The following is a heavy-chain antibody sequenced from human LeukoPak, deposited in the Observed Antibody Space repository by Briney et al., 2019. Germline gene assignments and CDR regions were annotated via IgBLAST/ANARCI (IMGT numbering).Heavy chain of an antibody. D-gene: IGHD3-3*01. V-gene: IGHV1-2*06. Sequence: ASVKVSCKASGYTFTGYYMHWVRQAPGQGLEWVGRINPNSGGTNYAQKFQGRVTMTRDTSISTAYMELSRLRSDDTAVYYCARGTRRGLRFLEWLPPNWFDPWGQGTLVTVSS. CDR2: INPNSGGT. CDR3: ARGTRRGLRFLEWLPPNWFDP. CDR1: GYTFTGYY. J-gene: IGHJ5*02.